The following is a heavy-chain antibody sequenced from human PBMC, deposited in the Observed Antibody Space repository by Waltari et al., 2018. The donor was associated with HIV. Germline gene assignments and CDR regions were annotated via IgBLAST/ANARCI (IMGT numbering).Heavy chain of an antibody. J-gene: IGHJ4*02. CDR3: ARDYGSGSYYNY. CDR1: GFNFDDYG. V-gene: IGHV3-20*04. CDR2: INWNGGST. Sequence: EVQLVESGGGVVRPGGSLRLSCVASGFNFDDYGMSWVRQAPGKGLELVFGINWNGGSTGYADSVKGRFSISRDNAKNSLYLQMNSLRAEDTALYYCARDYGSGSYYNYWGQGTLVTVSS. D-gene: IGHD3-10*01.